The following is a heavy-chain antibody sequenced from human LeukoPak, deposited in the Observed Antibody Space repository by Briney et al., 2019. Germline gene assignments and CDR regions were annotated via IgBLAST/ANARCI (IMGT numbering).Heavy chain of an antibody. J-gene: IGHJ4*02. CDR1: GFTFSSYW. D-gene: IGHD5-18*01. CDR2: IKQDGSEK. CDR3: ARVIRGYNYGYALNYFDY. V-gene: IGHV3-7*01. Sequence: LPGGSLRLSCAASGFTFSSYWMSWVRQAPGKGLECVANIKQDGSEKYYVDSVKGRFTISRDNAKNSLYLQMNSLRAEDTAVYYCARVIRGYNYGYALNYFDYWGRGTLVTVSS.